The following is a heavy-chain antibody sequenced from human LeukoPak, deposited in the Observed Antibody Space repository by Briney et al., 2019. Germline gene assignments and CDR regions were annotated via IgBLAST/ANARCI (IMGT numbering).Heavy chain of an antibody. CDR1: GFTFSSHA. Sequence: GGSLRLSCAASGFTFSSHAMHWVRQAPGKGLEWVAVISYDGSNKYYADSVKGRFTISRDNSKHTLYLQMNSLRAEDTPVYYWARDRIQLWAFGMGGRGQGTTVTVSS. V-gene: IGHV3-30-3*01. CDR3: ARDRIQLWAFGMGG. CDR2: ISYDGSNK. D-gene: IGHD5-18*01. J-gene: IGHJ6*02.